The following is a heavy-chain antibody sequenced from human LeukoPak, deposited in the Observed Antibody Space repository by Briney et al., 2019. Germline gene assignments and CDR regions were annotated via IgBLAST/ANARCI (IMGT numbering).Heavy chain of an antibody. CDR3: ARRRLNRYYDFWSGEPDPGTSFDY. CDR2: IYYSGST. Sequence: SETLSLTCTVSGGSISSSSYYWGWIRQPPGKGLEWIGSIYYSGSTYYNPSLKSRVTISVDTSKNQFSLKLSSVTAADTAVYYCARRRLNRYYDFWSGEPDPGTSFDYWSQGTLVTVSS. CDR1: GGSISSSSYY. D-gene: IGHD3-3*01. V-gene: IGHV4-39*01. J-gene: IGHJ4*02.